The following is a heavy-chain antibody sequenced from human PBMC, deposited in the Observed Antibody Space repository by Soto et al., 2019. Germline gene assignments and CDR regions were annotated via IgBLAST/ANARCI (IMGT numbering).Heavy chain of an antibody. CDR2: MNPNSGNT. J-gene: IGHJ4*02. V-gene: IGHV1-8*01. D-gene: IGHD3-16*01. CDR3: AEDGGASNPFDY. Sequence: QVQLVQSGAEVKKPGASVKVSCKASGYTFTSYDINWVRQATGQGLEWMGWMNPNSGNTGYAQKFQGRVTMTRNTAISTAYMELCSLRAEDAIMYYYAEDGGASNPFDYWGQGTLVIVAS. CDR1: GYTFTSYD.